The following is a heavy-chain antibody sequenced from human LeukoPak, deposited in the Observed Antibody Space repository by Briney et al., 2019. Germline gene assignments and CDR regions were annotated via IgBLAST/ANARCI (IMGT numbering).Heavy chain of an antibody. Sequence: ASVKVSCKASGYTFTSYYMHWVRQAPGQGLEWMGIINPSGGGTSYAQKFQGRVTMTRDTSTNTVYMELSSLRSEDTAVYYCARGVVINTLEYYFDYWXQGTLVTVSS. D-gene: IGHD3-22*01. CDR3: ARGVVINTLEYYFDY. J-gene: IGHJ4*02. CDR1: GYTFTSYY. V-gene: IGHV1-46*01. CDR2: INPSGGGT.